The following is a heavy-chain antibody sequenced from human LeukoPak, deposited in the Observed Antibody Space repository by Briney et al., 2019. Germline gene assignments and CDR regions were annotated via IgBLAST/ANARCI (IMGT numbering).Heavy chain of an antibody. D-gene: IGHD3-16*02. CDR3: TTDPILITFGGVIVNRH. CDR2: IIPIFGTA. J-gene: IGHJ4*02. V-gene: IGHV1-69*05. CDR1: GGTFSSYA. Sequence: SVKVSCKASGGTFSSYAISWVRQAPGQGLEWMGGIIPIFGTANYAQKFQGRVTITTDESTSTAYMELSSLRSEDTAVYYCTTDPILITFGGVIVNRHWGQGTLVTVSS.